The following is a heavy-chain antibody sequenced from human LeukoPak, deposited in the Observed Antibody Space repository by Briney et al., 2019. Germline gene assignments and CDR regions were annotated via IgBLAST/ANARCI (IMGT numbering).Heavy chain of an antibody. J-gene: IGHJ3*02. V-gene: IGHV4-34*01. CDR3: ARAREYYGSGSYDVHAFDI. CDR1: GGSLSGYY. Sequence: WETLSLTCAVYGGSLSGYYWSWIRQPPGKGLEWIGEINHSGSTNYNPSLKSRVTISVDTSKNQFSLKLSSVTAADTAVYYCARAREYYGSGSYDVHAFDIWGQGTMVTVSS. CDR2: INHSGST. D-gene: IGHD3-10*01.